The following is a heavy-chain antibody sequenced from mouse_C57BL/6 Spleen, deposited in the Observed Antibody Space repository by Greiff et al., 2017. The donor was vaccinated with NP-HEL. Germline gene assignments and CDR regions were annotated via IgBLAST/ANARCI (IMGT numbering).Heavy chain of an antibody. V-gene: IGHV1-59*01. J-gene: IGHJ2*01. D-gene: IGHD1-1*01. Sequence: VKLQQPGAELVRPGTSVKLSCKASGYTFTSYWMHWVKQRPGQGLEWIGVIDPSDSYTNYNQKFKGKATLTVDTSSSTAYMQLSSLTSEDSAVYYCARSAYYYGSSYVNFDYWGQGTTLTVSS. CDR1: GYTFTSYW. CDR3: ARSAYYYGSSYVNFDY. CDR2: IDPSDSYT.